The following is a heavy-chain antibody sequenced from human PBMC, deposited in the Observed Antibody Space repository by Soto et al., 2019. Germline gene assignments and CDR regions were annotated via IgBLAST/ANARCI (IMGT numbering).Heavy chain of an antibody. CDR1: GGSISSYY. CDR2: IHYSGST. D-gene: IGHD3-3*01. J-gene: IGHJ4*02. V-gene: IGHV4-59*08. CDR3: ARGHYDFWSGYFATIDY. Sequence: SETLFLTCTVSGGSISSYYWSWIRQPPGKGLEWIGYIHYSGSTKYNPSLKSRVTISADTSKNQFSLKLSSVTAADTAVYYCARGHYDFWSGYFATIDYWGQGTLVTVSS.